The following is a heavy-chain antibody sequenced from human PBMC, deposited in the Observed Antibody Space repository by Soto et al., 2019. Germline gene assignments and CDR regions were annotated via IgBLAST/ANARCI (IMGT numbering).Heavy chain of an antibody. CDR1: GFSLSTSGMC. Sequence: SGPTLVNPTQTLTLTCTFSGFSLSTSGMCVSWIRQPPGKALEWLALIDWDDDKYYSTSLKTRLTISKDTSKNQVVLTMTNMDPADTATYYCARTVRVYSRYYYYYGMDVWGQGTTVTVSS. V-gene: IGHV2-70*01. CDR3: ARTVRVYSRYYYYYGMDV. D-gene: IGHD1-26*01. CDR2: IDWDDDK. J-gene: IGHJ6*02.